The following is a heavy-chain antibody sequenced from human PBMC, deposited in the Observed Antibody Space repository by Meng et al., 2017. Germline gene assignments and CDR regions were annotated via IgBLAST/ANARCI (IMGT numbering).Heavy chain of an antibody. D-gene: IGHD7-27*01. CDR2: IYHSGST. CDR1: GSSIIRCYL. V-gene: IGHV4-4*02. CDR3: VRRGDWGSTRYFDY. Sequence: VRLKEPVRGLVKPSGAPSLPCSVSGSSIIRCYLWSWVPQSQGKGLEWIGEIYHSGSTNYNPSLKSRVAISVDKSKNQLSLKLSSVTAADTAVYYCVRRGDWGSTRYFDYWGQGTLVTVSS. J-gene: IGHJ4*02.